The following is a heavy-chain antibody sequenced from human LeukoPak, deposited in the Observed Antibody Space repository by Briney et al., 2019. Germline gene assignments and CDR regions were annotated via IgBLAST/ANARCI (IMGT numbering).Heavy chain of an antibody. CDR3: ARGASGEGY. Sequence: SETLSLTCTVSGGSIRSGSHYWSWTRQRPGKGLEWIGYIYSSGTTNYNPSLKSRITMSVDTSKNQFSLKLSSVTAADTAVYYCARGASGEGYWGQGTLVTVFS. V-gene: IGHV4-31*03. J-gene: IGHJ4*02. CDR2: IYSSGTT. D-gene: IGHD3-10*01. CDR1: GGSIRSGSHY.